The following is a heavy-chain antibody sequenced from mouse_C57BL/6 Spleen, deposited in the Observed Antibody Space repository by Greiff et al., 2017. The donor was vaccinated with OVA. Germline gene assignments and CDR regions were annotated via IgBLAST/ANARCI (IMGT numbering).Heavy chain of an antibody. CDR1: GYTFTSYW. V-gene: IGHV1-50*01. J-gene: IGHJ1*03. Sequence: VQLQQPGAELVKPGASVKLSCKASGYTFTSYWMQWVKQRPGQGLEWIGEIDPSDSYTNYNQKFKGKATLTVDTSSSTAYMQLSSLTSEDSAVYYCARRGFTSEGYFDVWGTGTTVTVSS. CDR3: ARRGFTSEGYFDV. D-gene: IGHD6-1*01. CDR2: IDPSDSYT.